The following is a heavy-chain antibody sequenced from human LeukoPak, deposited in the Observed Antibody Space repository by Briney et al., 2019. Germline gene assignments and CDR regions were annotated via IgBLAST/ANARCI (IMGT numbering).Heavy chain of an antibody. Sequence: PGRSLRLSCAASGFTFSSYAMHWVRQAPGKGLEWVAVISYDGSNKYYADSVKGRFTISRDNAKNSLYLQMNSLRAEDTAVYYCAREDLWTFGSWGQGTLVTVSS. CDR3: AREDLWTFGS. V-gene: IGHV3-30-3*01. J-gene: IGHJ5*02. CDR2: ISYDGSNK. D-gene: IGHD3-16*01. CDR1: GFTFSSYA.